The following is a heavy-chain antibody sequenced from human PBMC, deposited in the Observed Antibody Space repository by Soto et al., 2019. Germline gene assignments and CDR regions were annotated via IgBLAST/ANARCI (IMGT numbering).Heavy chain of an antibody. J-gene: IGHJ6*02. CDR2: IYYSGST. D-gene: IGHD6-13*01. Sequence: TSETLSLTCTVSGGSISSSSYYWCWIRHPPGKGLEWIGSIYYSGSTYYNPSLKSRVTISVDTSKNQFSLKLSSVTAEDTAVYYCARLCIAGLYYYYGMDVWGQGTTVTVSS. CDR3: ARLCIAGLYYYYGMDV. CDR1: GGSISSSSYY. V-gene: IGHV4-39*01.